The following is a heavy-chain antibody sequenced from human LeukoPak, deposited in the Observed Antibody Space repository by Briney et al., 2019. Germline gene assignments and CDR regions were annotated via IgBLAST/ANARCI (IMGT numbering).Heavy chain of an antibody. J-gene: IGHJ3*02. Sequence: GESLKISCKVSGYSFSSYWIGWVRQMPGKGLEWMGIIYPGDSDTRYSPTFQGQVTISADRSISTAYLQWSSLKASDTAMYYCASPGIAAAGTGLMYAFDIWGQGTMVTVSS. V-gene: IGHV5-51*01. CDR2: IYPGDSDT. D-gene: IGHD6-13*01. CDR1: GYSFSSYW. CDR3: ASPGIAAAGTGLMYAFDI.